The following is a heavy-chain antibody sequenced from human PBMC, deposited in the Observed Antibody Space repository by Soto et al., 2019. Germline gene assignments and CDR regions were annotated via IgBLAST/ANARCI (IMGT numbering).Heavy chain of an antibody. D-gene: IGHD3-22*01. V-gene: IGHV3-23*01. Sequence: LRLSCAASGFTFSNYGMSWVRQAPGKGLEWVSTFGGNGGSTYYADSVKGRFTISRDNSKNTLYLQMNSLRAEDTAVYYCAKRYYDSSARYFDYWGQGTLVTVSS. J-gene: IGHJ4*02. CDR1: GFTFSNYG. CDR3: AKRYYDSSARYFDY. CDR2: FGGNGGST.